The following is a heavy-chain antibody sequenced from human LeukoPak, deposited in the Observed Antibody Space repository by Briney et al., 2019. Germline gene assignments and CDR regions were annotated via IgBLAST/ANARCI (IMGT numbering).Heavy chain of an antibody. CDR2: ISGSGGST. Sequence: GGSLRLSCAASGFTFSSYSMNWVRQAPGKGLEWVSAISGSGGSTYYADSVKGRFTISRDNSKNTLYLQMNSLRAEDTAVYYCARVKIVVVPAAHDYWGQGTLVTVSS. CDR1: GFTFSSYS. D-gene: IGHD2-2*01. CDR3: ARVKIVVVPAAHDY. J-gene: IGHJ4*02. V-gene: IGHV3-23*01.